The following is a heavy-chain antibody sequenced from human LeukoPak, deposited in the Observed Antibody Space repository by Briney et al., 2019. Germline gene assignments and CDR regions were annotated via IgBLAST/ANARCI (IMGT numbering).Heavy chain of an antibody. CDR1: GYTLTELP. D-gene: IGHD6-19*01. J-gene: IGHJ4*02. CDR3: ATGVYSSGWYQSFDY. Sequence: ASVKVSCKVSGYTLTELPMHWVRQAPGKGLEWMGGFDPEDGETIYAQKFQGRVTMTEDTSTDTAYMELSSLRSEDTAVYYCATGVYSSGWYQSFDYWGQGTLVTVSS. CDR2: FDPEDGET. V-gene: IGHV1-24*01.